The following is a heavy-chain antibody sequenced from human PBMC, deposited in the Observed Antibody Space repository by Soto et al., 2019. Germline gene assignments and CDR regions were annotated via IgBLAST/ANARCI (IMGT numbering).Heavy chain of an antibody. V-gene: IGHV4-59*01. CDR3: ARVRSNLFDL. J-gene: IGHJ3*01. Sequence: SETLSLTCTVSGDSISTFYWSWIRQPPGKGLEWIGYIHYSGSTNYNPSLKSQVIISVDTSKNQFSLKLSSVTAADTAVYFCARVRSNLFDLWGQGTLVTVSS. CDR2: IHYSGST. D-gene: IGHD3-3*01. CDR1: GDSISTFY.